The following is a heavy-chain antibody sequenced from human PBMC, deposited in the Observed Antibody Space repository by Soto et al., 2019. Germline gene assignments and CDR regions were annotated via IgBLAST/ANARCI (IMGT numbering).Heavy chain of an antibody. V-gene: IGHV3-9*02. CDR2: LSWDRSTV. Sequence: GGSLRLSCVASGSSSDPFTMHWVRELPGKGLEWVAGLSWDRSTVAYADSVQGRFTISRDHAKNSGDFLMDSLRPDDTALYFCAVSSPDIVVLPCSIYFTSWGPGTQVTVSS. CDR1: GSSSDPFT. D-gene: IGHD2-15*01. J-gene: IGHJ4*02. CDR3: AVSSPDIVVLPCSIYFTS.